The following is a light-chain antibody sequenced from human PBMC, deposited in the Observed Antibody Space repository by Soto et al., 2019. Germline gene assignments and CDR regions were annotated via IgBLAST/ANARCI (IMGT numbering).Light chain of an antibody. CDR1: SSDVGGYNY. J-gene: IGLJ1*01. CDR2: EVS. CDR3: SSFTNTITPYA. Sequence: QSVLTQPASVSGSPGQSITISCTGTSSDVGGYNYVSWFQHHPGKAPKLIIYEVSYRPSGVSNRFSGSKSGDTASLTISGLQADDEDDYYCSSFTNTITPYAFGTGTKLTVL. V-gene: IGLV2-14*01.